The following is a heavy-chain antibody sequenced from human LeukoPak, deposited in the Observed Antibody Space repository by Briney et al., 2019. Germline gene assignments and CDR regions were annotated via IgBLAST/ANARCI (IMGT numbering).Heavy chain of an antibody. CDR1: GVSFSGYY. V-gene: IGHV4-34*01. CDR3: ARTPDWLLYSPRYFDY. CDR2: INHSGST. Sequence: SETLSLTCAVYGVSFSGYYWSWIRQPPGKGLEWIGEINHSGSTNYNPSLKSRVTISVDTSKNQFSLKLSSVTAADTAVYYCARTPDWLLYSPRYFDYWGQGTLVTVSS. J-gene: IGHJ4*02. D-gene: IGHD3/OR15-3a*01.